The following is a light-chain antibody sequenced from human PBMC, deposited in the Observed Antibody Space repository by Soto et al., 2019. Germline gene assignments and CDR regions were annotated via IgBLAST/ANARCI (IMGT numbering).Light chain of an antibody. CDR1: QGISSY. CDR2: AAS. CDR3: QQLNSYPFT. J-gene: IGKJ4*01. V-gene: IGKV1-9*01. Sequence: IQLTQSPSSLSASVGDRVTITCRASQGISSYLAWYQQKPGKAPKLLIYAASTLPSGLPSRFSGSGSGTDFTLTISRLQPEDFATYYCQQLNSYPFTFGGGTKVEIK.